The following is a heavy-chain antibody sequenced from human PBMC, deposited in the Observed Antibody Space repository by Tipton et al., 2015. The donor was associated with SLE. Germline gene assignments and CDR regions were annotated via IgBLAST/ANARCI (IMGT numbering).Heavy chain of an antibody. CDR1: GGSISESTYS. CDR3: VRHLGVIVAFEV. D-gene: IGHD3-10*01. Sequence: TLSLTCTVSGGSISESTYSWDWIRQAPGKGLEWIGSMYFSGNTYYNPFLRSRVTISADTSKNQFSLKLTSVTAADTAVYYCVRHLGVIVAFEVWGQGTVLTVSS. CDR2: MYFSGNT. V-gene: IGHV4-39*07. J-gene: IGHJ3*01.